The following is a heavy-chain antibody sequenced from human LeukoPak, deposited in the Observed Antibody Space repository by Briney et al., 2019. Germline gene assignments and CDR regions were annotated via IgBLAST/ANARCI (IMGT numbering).Heavy chain of an antibody. D-gene: IGHD5-18*01. J-gene: IGHJ5*02. V-gene: IGHV4-59*02. CDR1: GASATSSY. CDR3: AGEPRLLDP. Sequence: PSETLSLTCTISGASATSSYWTWVRQPPGKALEFIGYIHYSGDINYNPSLRGRVTMSLDTSKDHVSLTLSSVTAEDTALYHCAGEPRLLDPWGLGTLVSVSS. CDR2: IHYSGDI.